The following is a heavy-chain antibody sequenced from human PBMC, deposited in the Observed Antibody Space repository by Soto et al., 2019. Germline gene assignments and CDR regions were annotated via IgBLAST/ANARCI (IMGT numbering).Heavy chain of an antibody. J-gene: IGHJ6*03. D-gene: IGHD4-17*01. CDR1: GFSLSTSGVG. V-gene: IGHV2-5*02. Sequence: SGPTLVNPTQTLTLTCTFSGFSLSTSGVGVGWIRQPPGKALEWLALIYWDDDKRYSPSLKSRLTITKDTSKNQVVLTMTNMDPVDTATYYCAHRRNTVTLLYYYYYYMDVWGKGTTVTVSS. CDR2: IYWDDDK. CDR3: AHRRNTVTLLYYYYYYMDV.